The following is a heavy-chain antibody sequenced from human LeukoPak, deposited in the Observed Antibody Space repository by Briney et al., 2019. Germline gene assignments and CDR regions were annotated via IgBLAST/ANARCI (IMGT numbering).Heavy chain of an antibody. Sequence: GGSLRLSCAASGFSFGSYWMNWVRQAPGKGQERVAAIKQAGTQKFYVDSVKGRFTISRDNANNSLFLQMNSLSVEDTAVYYCAREGGLGYCTNGICSTGYAFDSWGQGTMVTVSS. CDR2: IKQAGTQK. J-gene: IGHJ3*02. V-gene: IGHV3-7*01. CDR3: AREGGLGYCTNGICSTGYAFDS. D-gene: IGHD2-8*01. CDR1: GFSFGSYW.